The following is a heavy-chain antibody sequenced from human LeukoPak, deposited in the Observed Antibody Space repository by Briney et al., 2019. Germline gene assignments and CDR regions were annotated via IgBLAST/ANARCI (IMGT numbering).Heavy chain of an antibody. J-gene: IGHJ4*02. CDR3: ARRSGIYDYVWGSYRYTTPFDY. D-gene: IGHD3-16*02. CDR1: AHTFTGYY. CDR2: INPNSGGT. Sequence: ASVKVSCNLSAHTFTGYYMRWVRHAPGQGLEWMGWINPNSGGTNYAQKFQGRVTMTRDTSISTAYMELSRLRSDDTAVYYCARRSGIYDYVWGSYRYTTPFDYWGQGTLVTVSS. V-gene: IGHV1-2*02.